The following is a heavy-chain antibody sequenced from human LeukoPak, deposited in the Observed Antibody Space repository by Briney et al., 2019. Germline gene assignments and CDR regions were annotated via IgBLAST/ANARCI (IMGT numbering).Heavy chain of an antibody. J-gene: IGHJ4*02. V-gene: IGHV4-59*08. D-gene: IGHD3-16*01. CDR3: AGGGGAPLPAFNY. Sequence: GSLRLSCGASGFTFSSYAMSWVRQSPGKGLEWIGFGHYSGTAAYNPSLEGRVTILVDTSTNQFSLKVNSLTAADTAVYYCAGGGGAPLPAFNYGGREALSPSPQ. CDR1: GFTFSSYA. CDR2: GHYSGTA.